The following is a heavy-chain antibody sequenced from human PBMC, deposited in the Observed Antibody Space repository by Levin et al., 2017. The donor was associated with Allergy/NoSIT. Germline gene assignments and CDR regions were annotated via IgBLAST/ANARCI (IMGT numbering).Heavy chain of an antibody. CDR2: INHSGST. V-gene: IGHV4-34*01. J-gene: IGHJ6*03. Sequence: SQTLSLTCAVYGGSFSGYYWSWIRQPPGKGLEWIGEINHSGSTNYNPSLKSRVTISVDTSKNQFSLKLSSVTAADTAVYYCARGGWGDYYYYMDVWGKGTTVTVSS. CDR3: ARGGWGDYYYYMDV. CDR1: GGSFSGYY. D-gene: IGHD7-27*01.